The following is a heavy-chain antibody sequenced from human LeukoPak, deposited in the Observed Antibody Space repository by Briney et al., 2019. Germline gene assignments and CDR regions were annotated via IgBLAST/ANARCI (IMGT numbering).Heavy chain of an antibody. CDR2: IFHTGTT. Sequence: SETLSLTCAVSGGSISSSNWWCWVRQPPGKRLEWIGRIFHTGTTDYKTSLKGRVTISVDKSKNQFSLQLTSVTAADTAVYYCARLTPTTLSLYYYYMDVWGKGTTVTVSS. V-gene: IGHV4-4*02. CDR1: GGSISSSNW. D-gene: IGHD2/OR15-2a*01. CDR3: ARLTPTTLSLYYYYMDV. J-gene: IGHJ6*03.